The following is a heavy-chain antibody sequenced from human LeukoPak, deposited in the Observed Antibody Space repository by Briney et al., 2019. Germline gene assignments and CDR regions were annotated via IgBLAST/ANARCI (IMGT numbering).Heavy chain of an antibody. Sequence: GGSLRLSCAASGFTFSSYEMNWVRQAPGKGLEWVSYISSSGSTIYYADSVKGRFTISRDNAKNSLYLQMNSLGAEDTAVYYCAREISPVSDMDVWGKGTTVTISS. CDR1: GFTFSSYE. CDR2: ISSSGSTI. J-gene: IGHJ6*03. V-gene: IGHV3-48*03. CDR3: AREISPVSDMDV.